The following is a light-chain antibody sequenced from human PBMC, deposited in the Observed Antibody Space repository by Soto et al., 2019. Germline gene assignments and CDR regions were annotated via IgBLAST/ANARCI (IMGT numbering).Light chain of an antibody. CDR3: QQRSNWPVT. CDR1: QSVNGY. CDR2: GTS. J-gene: IGKJ5*01. V-gene: IGKV3-11*01. Sequence: EILLTQSPATLSLSPGERATLSCRASQSVNGYLAWYQQKPGLAPRLLIYGTSNMATAIPARFSGSGSGTDFTLTISSLEPEDFAIYYWQQRSNWPVTFGQGTRLEIK.